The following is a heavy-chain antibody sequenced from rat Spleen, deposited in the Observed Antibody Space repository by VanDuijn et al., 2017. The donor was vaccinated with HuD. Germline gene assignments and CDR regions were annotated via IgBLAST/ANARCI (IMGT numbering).Heavy chain of an antibody. CDR1: GFTFSNYD. Sequence: EVLLVETGGGLVQPGRSLKLSCAASGFTFSNYDMAWVRQAPTKGLEWVASIGPSGGNTYYRDFVKGRFTDSRDNAKSTLYLQMDSLRSEDTATYYCARHGRGERTYYYVMDVWGQGASVTVSS. CDR2: IGPSGGNT. D-gene: IGHD4-3*01. V-gene: IGHV5-25*01. CDR3: ARHGRGERTYYYVMDV. J-gene: IGHJ4*01.